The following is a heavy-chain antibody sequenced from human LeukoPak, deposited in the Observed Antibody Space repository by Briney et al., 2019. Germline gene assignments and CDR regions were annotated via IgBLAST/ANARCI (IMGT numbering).Heavy chain of an antibody. CDR2: INAGNGNT. J-gene: IGHJ6*02. CDR3: ASDYGDYEYYYGMDV. Sequence: ASVKVSCKASGYTFTSYAMHWVRQAPGQRLEWMGWINAGNGNTKYSQKFQGRVTITRDTSASTAYMELSSLRSEDTAVYYCASDYGDYEYYYGMDVWGQGTTVTVSS. V-gene: IGHV1-3*01. CDR1: GYTFTSYA. D-gene: IGHD4-17*01.